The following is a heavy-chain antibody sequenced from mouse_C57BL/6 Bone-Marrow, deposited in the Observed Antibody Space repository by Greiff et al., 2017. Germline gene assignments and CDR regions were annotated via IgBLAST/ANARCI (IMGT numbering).Heavy chain of an antibody. Sequence: QVHVKQSGAELVRPGTSVKLSCKASGYTFTSYWMPWVKQRPGQGLEWIGAIDPSDSYTNYNQKFTCKATLTVDTSSSTAYMQLSSLTSENSAVYYCARLDYAMDYWGQGTSVTVSS. CDR1: GYTFTSYW. CDR3: ARLDYAMDY. CDR2: IDPSDSYT. V-gene: IGHV1-59*01. J-gene: IGHJ4*01.